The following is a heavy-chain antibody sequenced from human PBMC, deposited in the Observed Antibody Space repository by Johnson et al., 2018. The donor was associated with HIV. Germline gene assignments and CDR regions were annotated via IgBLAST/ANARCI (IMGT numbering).Heavy chain of an antibody. J-gene: IGHJ3*02. Sequence: QVQLVESGGGVVQPGRSLRLSCAASGFTFSSYAIHWVRQAPGEGLEWVAVISYDGSNKYYADSVKGRFTISRDNSKNTLYLQMNSLRAEDTAIYYCARAAIVVLPAGAFDIWGRGTMVTVSS. V-gene: IGHV3-30*04. CDR2: ISYDGSNK. CDR3: ARAAIVVLPAGAFDI. D-gene: IGHD2-2*01. CDR1: GFTFSSYA.